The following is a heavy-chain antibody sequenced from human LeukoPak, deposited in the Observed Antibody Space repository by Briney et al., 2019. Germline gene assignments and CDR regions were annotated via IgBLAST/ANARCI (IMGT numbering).Heavy chain of an antibody. V-gene: IGHV4-34*01. CDR3: ARTHYGSGSYYLRRDWFDP. J-gene: IGHJ5*02. D-gene: IGHD3-10*01. CDR2: INHSGST. Sequence: PETLSLTCAVYGGSFSGYYWSWIRQPPGKGLEWIGEINHSGSTNYNPSLKSRVTISVDTSKNQFSLKLSSVTAADTAVYYCARTHYGSGSYYLRRDWFDPWGQGTLVTVSS. CDR1: GGSFSGYY.